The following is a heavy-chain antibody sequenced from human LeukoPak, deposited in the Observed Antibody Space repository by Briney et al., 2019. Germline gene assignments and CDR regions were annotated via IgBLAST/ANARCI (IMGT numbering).Heavy chain of an antibody. V-gene: IGHV1-69*01. J-gene: IGHJ6*02. CDR2: IIPIFGTA. CDR3: ARDGQVVAAAGTMSYYGMDV. CDR1: GGTFSSYA. D-gene: IGHD6-13*01. Sequence: PVKVSCKASGGTFSSYAISWVRQAPGQGLEWMGGIIPIFGTANYAQKFQGRVTITADESTSTAYMELSSLRSEDTAVYYCARDGQVVAAAGTMSYYGMDVWGQGTTVTVSS.